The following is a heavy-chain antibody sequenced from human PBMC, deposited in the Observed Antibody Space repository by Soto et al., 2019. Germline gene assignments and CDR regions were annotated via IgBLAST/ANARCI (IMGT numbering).Heavy chain of an antibody. Sequence: PSETLSLTCTVSGGSMNAHFWSWIRQSAGKGLEWIGHIYISGTTMYNPSLKSRVTMSVDPPKNQLSLKLTPVTAADTAVYYCARINGGSPDFWGQGTLVT. CDR3: ARINGGSPDF. CDR2: IYISGTT. CDR1: GGSMNAHF. J-gene: IGHJ4*02. V-gene: IGHV4-4*07. D-gene: IGHD2-15*01.